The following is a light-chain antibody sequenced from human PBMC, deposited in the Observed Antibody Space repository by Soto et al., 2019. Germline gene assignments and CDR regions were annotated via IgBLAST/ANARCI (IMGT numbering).Light chain of an antibody. CDR1: QSVSSSY. CDR3: KQDGSSTGWT. V-gene: IGKV3-20*01. CDR2: GAS. Sequence: EIVLTQSPGTLSLSPGERATLSCRASQSVSSSYLAWYQQKPGQAPRLLIYGASSRATGIPDRFSGSGSGTDFTLTISRLEPEDFAVYYCKQDGSSTGWTFGQGTKVEIK. J-gene: IGKJ1*01.